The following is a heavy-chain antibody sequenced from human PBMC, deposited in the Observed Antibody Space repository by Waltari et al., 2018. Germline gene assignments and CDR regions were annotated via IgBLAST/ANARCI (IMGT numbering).Heavy chain of an antibody. Sequence: EVQLVPSGAEVKKPGESLKISCEGSGYTFSSHWIGWVRQMPGKGLEWMGMIYPGDSDTRYSPSFQGQVTISADKSTRTAYLQWRSLGASDTAMYYCARHTVSGGNSRWDDAVDFWGQGTMVTVSS. J-gene: IGHJ3*01. CDR3: ARHTVSGGNSRWDDAVDF. D-gene: IGHD2-21*01. CDR2: IYPGDSDT. V-gene: IGHV5-51*01. CDR1: GYTFSSHW.